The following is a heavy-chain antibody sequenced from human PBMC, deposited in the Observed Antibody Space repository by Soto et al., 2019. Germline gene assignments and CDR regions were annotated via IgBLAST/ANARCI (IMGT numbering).Heavy chain of an antibody. V-gene: IGHV1-69*06. CDR1: GGTFSSYA. CDR2: IIPIIGTA. Sequence: QVQLVQSGAEVKKPGSSVKVSCKASGGTFSSYAISWVRQAPGQGLEWMGGIIPIIGTANYAQKLQGRVTHTADKSTSAAYMELSTLRSKDAAVSYCAGFRWELRDHAFDIWGDGTMVTVSS. J-gene: IGHJ3*02. D-gene: IGHD2-15*01. CDR3: AGFRWELRDHAFDI.